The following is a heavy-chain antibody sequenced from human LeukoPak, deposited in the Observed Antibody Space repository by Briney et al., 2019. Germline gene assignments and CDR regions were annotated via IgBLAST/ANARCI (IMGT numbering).Heavy chain of an antibody. V-gene: IGHV3-7*01. Sequence: GGSLRLSCAASGFTFSSYWMSWVRQAPGKGLEWVSNIKQDGSEKYYVDSVKGRFTISRDNAKNSLYLQMNSLRAEDTAVYYCARVEGGWLDIDAFDIWGQGTMVTVSS. J-gene: IGHJ3*02. CDR2: IKQDGSEK. CDR1: GFTFSSYW. CDR3: ARVEGGWLDIDAFDI. D-gene: IGHD6-19*01.